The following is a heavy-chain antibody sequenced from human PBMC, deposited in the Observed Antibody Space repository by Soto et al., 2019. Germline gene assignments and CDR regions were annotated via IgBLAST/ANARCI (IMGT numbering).Heavy chain of an antibody. J-gene: IGHJ6*02. CDR1: GATFSSYA. CDR2: IIPIFGTA. D-gene: IGHD2-15*01. Sequence: QVQLVQSGAEGTKPGSSVKVSCKASGATFSSYAISWVRQAPGQGLEWMGGIIPIFGTANYAQKFQGRVTLTADETTSTAYTEMSGIRSEDATVSYCAAHPGAIGRFPFSYDAIAVWGRGTTVTVSS. CDR3: AAHPGAIGRFPFSYDAIAV. V-gene: IGHV1-69*01.